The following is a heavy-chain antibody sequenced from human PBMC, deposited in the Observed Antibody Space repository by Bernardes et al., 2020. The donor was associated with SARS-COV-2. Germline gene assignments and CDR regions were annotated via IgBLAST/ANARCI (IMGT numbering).Heavy chain of an antibody. Sequence: GGSLRLSCAASGFTFSIYTMNWVRQAPGKGLEWVSSISRSNNFIYYADSVRGRFTISRDNAKNSLYLQMNSLGAEDTAVYYCATAETLLRFAHWGRGALVTVSS. CDR2: ISRSNNFI. D-gene: IGHD3-3*01. CDR3: ATAETLLRFAH. J-gene: IGHJ4*02. V-gene: IGHV3-21*01. CDR1: GFTFSIYT.